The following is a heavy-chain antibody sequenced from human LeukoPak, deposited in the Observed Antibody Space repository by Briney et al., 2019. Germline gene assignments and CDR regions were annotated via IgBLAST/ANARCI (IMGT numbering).Heavy chain of an antibody. CDR1: VGTFSSYA. V-gene: IGHV1-69*04. CDR3: ARGATDFWSGYLDY. D-gene: IGHD3-3*01. J-gene: IGHJ4*02. Sequence: ASVKVSCKASVGTFSSYAISWVRQAPGQGLEWVGRSIPILGIANYAQKFQGRVTITADKSTSTAYMELSSLRSEDTAVYYCARGATDFWSGYLDYWGQGTLVTVSS. CDR2: SIPILGIA.